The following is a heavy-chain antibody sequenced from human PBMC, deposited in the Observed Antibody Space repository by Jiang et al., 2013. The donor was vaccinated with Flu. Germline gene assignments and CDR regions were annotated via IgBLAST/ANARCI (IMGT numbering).Heavy chain of an antibody. CDR2: IYYSGST. J-gene: IGHJ4*02. Sequence: GPGLVKPSETLSLTCTVSGGSISSYYWSWIRQPPGKGLEWIGYIYYSGSTNYNPSLKSRVTISVDTSKNQFSLKLSSVTAADTAVYYCARAVGYSNSNFDYWGQGTLVTVSS. CDR3: ARAVGYSNSNFDY. CDR1: GGSISSYY. V-gene: IGHV4-59*01. D-gene: IGHD4-11*01.